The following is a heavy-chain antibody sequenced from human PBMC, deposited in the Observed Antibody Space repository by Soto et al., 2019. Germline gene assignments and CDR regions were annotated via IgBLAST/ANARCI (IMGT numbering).Heavy chain of an antibody. CDR3: ARLHSHGTYGMDV. Sequence: QMHLVQSGAEVKKPGSSVKVSCKASGGSFTYTLSWVRQAHGQGLEWMGGIIPIFGTTNYAQKFQGRVTITADESTKTAYMELSTLRSEDTAVYYCARLHSHGTYGMDVWGQGTTVTVSS. J-gene: IGHJ6*02. CDR2: IIPIFGTT. D-gene: IGHD5-18*01. CDR1: GGSFTYT. V-gene: IGHV1-69*01.